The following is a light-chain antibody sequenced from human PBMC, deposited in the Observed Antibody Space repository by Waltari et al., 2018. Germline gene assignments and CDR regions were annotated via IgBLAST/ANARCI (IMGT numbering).Light chain of an antibody. CDR1: KGISNY. CDR3: LHHHSYPLT. J-gene: IGKJ2*01. V-gene: IGKV1-17*03. Sequence: DIQMTQSPSALSASVGDRVTITCRASKGISNYVAWFQQKPGKVPKRLIFAADTLESGVPPRFSDSGSGTEFTLTISSLQPEDFATYYCLHHHSYPLTFGPGTKLQMK. CDR2: AAD.